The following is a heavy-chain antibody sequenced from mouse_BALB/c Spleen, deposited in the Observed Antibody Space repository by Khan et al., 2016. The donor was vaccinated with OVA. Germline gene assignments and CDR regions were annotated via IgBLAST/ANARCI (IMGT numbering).Heavy chain of an antibody. CDR3: ARAFYNGAWFAY. D-gene: IGHD1-3*01. Sequence: QVQLKASGPGLVAPSQTLSITCTVPGFSLSNYGVHWVRQPPGKGLEWLGVIWAGGSTNHNSALMSRLSISKDDSKSQVFLKMNSLQTDDTAKYYCARAFYNGAWFAYWGQGTLVTVSA. J-gene: IGHJ3*01. V-gene: IGHV2-9*02. CDR2: IWAGGST. CDR1: GFSLSNYG.